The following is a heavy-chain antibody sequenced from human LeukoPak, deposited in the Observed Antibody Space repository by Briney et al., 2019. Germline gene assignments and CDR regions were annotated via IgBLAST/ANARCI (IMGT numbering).Heavy chain of an antibody. J-gene: IGHJ5*02. CDR1: GFTLSSYS. Sequence: SGGSLRLSCAASGFTLSSYSMNWVRQAPGKGLEWVSSISSSSSYIYYADSVKGRFTISRDNAKNSLYLQMNSLRAEDTAVYYCARDLGYSSSWARWFDPWGQGTLVTVSS. D-gene: IGHD6-13*01. CDR3: ARDLGYSSSWARWFDP. CDR2: ISSSSSYI. V-gene: IGHV3-21*01.